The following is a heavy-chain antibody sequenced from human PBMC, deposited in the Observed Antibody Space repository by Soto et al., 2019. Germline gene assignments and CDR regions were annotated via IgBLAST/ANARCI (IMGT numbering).Heavy chain of an antibody. D-gene: IGHD3-9*01. Sequence: GGSLRLSCAASGFSFSDYSMKWVRQAPGKGLEWVSSISSTSAYIFYADSVKGRFTISRDNAKNSLYLQMNSLRAEDTAVYYCARLHYDILTGDYRYVMDVWGQGTTVTVSS. CDR2: ISSTSAYI. V-gene: IGHV3-21*01. CDR1: GFSFSDYS. CDR3: ARLHYDILTGDYRYVMDV. J-gene: IGHJ6*02.